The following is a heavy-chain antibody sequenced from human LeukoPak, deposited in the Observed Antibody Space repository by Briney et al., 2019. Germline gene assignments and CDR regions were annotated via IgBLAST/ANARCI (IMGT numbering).Heavy chain of an antibody. D-gene: IGHD1-14*01. CDR3: ARDPDFAALDS. V-gene: IGHV3-7*01. J-gene: IGHJ4*02. CDR1: GFTFSNFF. CDR2: IKEDGSLT. Sequence: PGGSLRLSCVVSGFTFSNFFMSWVRQAPGKGLEWVANIKEDGSLTYHMDSVKSRFTISRDNARNSLYLQMNSLRADDTAVYYCARDPDFAALDSWGRGIVVTVSS.